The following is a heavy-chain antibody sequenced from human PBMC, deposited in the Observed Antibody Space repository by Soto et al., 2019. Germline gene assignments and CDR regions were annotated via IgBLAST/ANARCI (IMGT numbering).Heavy chain of an antibody. J-gene: IGHJ4*02. Sequence: PGGSLRLSCAASGFTVSSNYMSWVRQAPGKGLEWVSVIYSGGSTYYADSVKGRFTISRDNSKNTLYLQMNSLRAEDTAIYYCAKGSASARPYYFDCWGRGTLVTVSS. CDR1: GFTVSSNY. CDR2: IYSGGST. V-gene: IGHV3-66*01. D-gene: IGHD6-6*01. CDR3: AKGSASARPYYFDC.